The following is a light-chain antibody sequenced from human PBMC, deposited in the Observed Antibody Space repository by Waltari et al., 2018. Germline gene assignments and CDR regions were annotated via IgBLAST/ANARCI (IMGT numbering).Light chain of an antibody. CDR2: WAF. V-gene: IGKV4-1*01. J-gene: IGKJ1*01. CDR3: QQYYDAPRT. Sequence: DIVMTQSPDSLAVSLGERATINCKSSQSVLYSSNNKNYLAGYRQKPGQPPKLLSYWAFTRESGVPDRFSGSGSGTDFTLTIGSLQAEDVAVYYCQQYYDAPRTFGQGTKVEIK. CDR1: QSVLYSSNNKNY.